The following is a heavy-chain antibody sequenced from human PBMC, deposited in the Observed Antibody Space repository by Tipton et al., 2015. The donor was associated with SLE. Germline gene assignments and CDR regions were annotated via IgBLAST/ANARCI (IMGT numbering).Heavy chain of an antibody. CDR1: GGSLRGYY. CDR3: TRRGVVPRFDP. J-gene: IGHJ5*02. V-gene: IGHV4-34*01. CDR2: IYHGGST. D-gene: IGHD2-21*01. Sequence: TLSLTCTVHGGSLRGYYWTWVRQPPGKGLEWIGEIYHGGSTKYNPSLKSRVTISVDTSKNQFSLKLSSVTAADAALYYCTRRGVVPRFDPWGQGTLVTVSS.